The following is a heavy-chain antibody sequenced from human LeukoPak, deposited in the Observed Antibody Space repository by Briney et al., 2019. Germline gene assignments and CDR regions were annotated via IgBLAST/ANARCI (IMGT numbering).Heavy chain of an antibody. Sequence: GASVKVSCKASGYTFTSYDINWVRQATGQGLEWMGWMNPNSGSTGYAQKFQGRLTITSNASISTAYMELSGRRSEDTAVYYCARGRSTGYPYYFEYWGQGTLVTVSS. CDR2: MNPNSGST. CDR1: GYTFTSYD. CDR3: ARGRSTGYPYYFEY. J-gene: IGHJ4*02. V-gene: IGHV1-8*03. D-gene: IGHD5-12*01.